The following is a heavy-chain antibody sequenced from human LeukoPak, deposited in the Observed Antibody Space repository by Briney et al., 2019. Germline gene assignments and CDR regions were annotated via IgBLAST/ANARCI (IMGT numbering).Heavy chain of an antibody. Sequence: GRSLRLSCVASEFTVSFYYMNWARQAPGKGPEWVSIIYTSGDTYYADSVKGRFTISRDTSKNTLYLQMNSLRAEDTAVYYCARIIGYDASGNYRGYFDLWGRGTLVTVSS. D-gene: IGHD3-10*01. CDR2: IYTSGDT. J-gene: IGHJ2*01. V-gene: IGHV3-53*01. CDR1: EFTVSFYY. CDR3: ARIIGYDASGNYRGYFDL.